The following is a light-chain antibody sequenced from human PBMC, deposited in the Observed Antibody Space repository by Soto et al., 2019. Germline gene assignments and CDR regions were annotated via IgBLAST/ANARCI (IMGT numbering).Light chain of an antibody. CDR2: EGS. V-gene: IGKV1-5*01. CDR1: QSISSW. CDR3: QQYNSSPLT. Sequence: DIQMTQSPSTLSASIGATVTITCRANQSISSWLAWYQQKPGKAPKLLISEGSSLESGVPSRFSGSGSGTEFTLTISSLQPDDLATYYCQQYNSSPLTFGGGTKVEIK. J-gene: IGKJ4*01.